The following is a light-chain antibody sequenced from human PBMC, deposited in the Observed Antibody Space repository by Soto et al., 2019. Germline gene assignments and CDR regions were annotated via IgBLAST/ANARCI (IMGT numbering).Light chain of an antibody. CDR1: QSVSSSY. CDR2: GAS. J-gene: IGKJ1*01. Sequence: EIVLTQSPGTLSLSPXEXATLSCRASQSVSSSYLAWYQQKPGQAPRLLIYGASSRATGIPDRFSGSGSGTDFTLTISRLEPEDFAVYYCQQYGSSPWTFGQGTKVEIK. V-gene: IGKV3-20*01. CDR3: QQYGSSPWT.